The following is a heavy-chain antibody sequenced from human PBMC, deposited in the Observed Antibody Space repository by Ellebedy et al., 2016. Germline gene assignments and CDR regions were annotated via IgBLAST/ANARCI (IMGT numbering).Heavy chain of an antibody. CDR2: IYYSGST. Sequence: SETLSLXXTVSGGSISSGDYYWSWIRQPPGKGLEWIGYIYYSGSTYYNPSLKSRVTISVDTSKNQFSLKLSSVTAADTAVYYCARGRLAQDYWGQGTLVTVSS. CDR3: ARGRLAQDY. CDR1: GGSISSGDYY. J-gene: IGHJ4*02. V-gene: IGHV4-30-4*01. D-gene: IGHD6-6*01.